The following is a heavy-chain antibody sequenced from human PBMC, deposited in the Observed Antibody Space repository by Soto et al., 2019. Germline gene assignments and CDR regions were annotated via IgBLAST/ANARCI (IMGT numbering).Heavy chain of an antibody. D-gene: IGHD2-8*01. J-gene: IGHJ6*02. Sequence: QVQLVQSGAEVKKPGASVKVSCKASGYTFTSYGISWVRQAPGQGLEWMGWISAYNGNTNYAQKLQGRVTMTTDTSTSTPYMELSSLRSDATAVYCCARAVLMLSSDAMDVWARGTTASVS. CDR1: GYTFTSYG. V-gene: IGHV1-18*01. CDR3: ARAVLMLSSDAMDV. CDR2: ISAYNGNT.